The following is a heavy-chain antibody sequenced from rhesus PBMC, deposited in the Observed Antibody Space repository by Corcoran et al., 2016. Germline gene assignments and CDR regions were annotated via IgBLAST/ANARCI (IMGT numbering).Heavy chain of an antibody. CDR2: LYGSSTSH. CDR1: GGSISDSYR. J-gene: IGHJ4*01. CDR3: ARGPTTVATFDY. Sequence: QVQLQESGPGVVKPSETLSLTCAVSGGSISDSYRWSWIRQPPGKGLEWIGYLYGSSTSHNYNPSLKSRVTMSTATSKTQCSLKLSSVTEADTAVYYWARGPTTVATFDYWGQGVLVTVSS. D-gene: IGHD4-29*01. V-gene: IGHV4S10*01.